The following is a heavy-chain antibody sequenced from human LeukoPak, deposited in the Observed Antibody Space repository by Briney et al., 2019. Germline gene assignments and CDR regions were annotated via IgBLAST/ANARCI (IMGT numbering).Heavy chain of an antibody. CDR2: ISGSGGST. CDR3: AKDRGIQLWLEGMFDY. Sequence: PGGSLRLSCAASGFTFSSYAMSWVRQAPGKGLEWVSAISGSGGSTNYADSVKGRFTISRDNSKNTLYLQMNSLRAEDTAVYYCAKDRGIQLWLEGMFDYWGQGTLVTVSS. V-gene: IGHV3-23*01. D-gene: IGHD5-18*01. J-gene: IGHJ4*02. CDR1: GFTFSSYA.